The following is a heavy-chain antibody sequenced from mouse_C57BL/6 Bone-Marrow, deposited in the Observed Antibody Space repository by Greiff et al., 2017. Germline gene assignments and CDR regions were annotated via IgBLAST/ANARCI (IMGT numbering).Heavy chain of an antibody. CDR2: ISSGGSYT. Sequence: EVKLVESGGDLVKPGGSLKLSCAASGFTFSSYGMSWVRQTPDKRLEWVATISSGGSYTYYPDSVKGRFTISRDNAKNTLYLQMSSLKSEDTAMYYCVRRHFLFDYWGQGTTLTVSS. V-gene: IGHV5-6*02. J-gene: IGHJ2*01. CDR3: VRRHFLFDY. CDR1: GFTFSSYG.